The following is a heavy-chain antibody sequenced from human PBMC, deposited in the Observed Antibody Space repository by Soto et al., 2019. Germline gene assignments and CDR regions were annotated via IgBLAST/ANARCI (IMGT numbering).Heavy chain of an antibody. CDR1: GFTVSSNY. Sequence: GGSLRLSCAASGFTVSSNYMSWVRQAPGKGLECVSVIYSGSSTYYADSVKGRFTISRDNSKNTLYLQMNSLRAEDASLYYCAVAARPAFDIWGQGTMVTVSS. D-gene: IGHD6-6*01. CDR2: IYSGSST. J-gene: IGHJ3*02. CDR3: AVAARPAFDI. V-gene: IGHV3-53*01.